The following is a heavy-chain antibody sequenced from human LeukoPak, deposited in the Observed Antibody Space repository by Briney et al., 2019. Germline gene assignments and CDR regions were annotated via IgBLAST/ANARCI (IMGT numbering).Heavy chain of an antibody. CDR1: GFTFDDYA. V-gene: IGHV3-30*04. CDR2: ISYDGSNK. J-gene: IGHJ6*04. Sequence: GRSLRLSCAASGFTFDDYAMHWVRQAPGKGLEWVAVISYDGSNKYYADSVKGRFTISRDNSKNTLYLQMNSLRAEDTAVYYCARARGHCSSTSCYYYYGMDVWGRGTTVTVSS. D-gene: IGHD2-2*01. CDR3: ARARGHCSSTSCYYYYGMDV.